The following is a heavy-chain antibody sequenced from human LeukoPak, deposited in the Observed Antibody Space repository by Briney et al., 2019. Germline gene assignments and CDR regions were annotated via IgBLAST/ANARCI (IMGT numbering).Heavy chain of an antibody. Sequence: SETLSLTCAVYGGSFSGYYWSWIREPPGKGLEWIGQIYHSGSTNYNPSPKSRVTISVDTSKNQFSLKLSSVTAADTAVYYCTRGRFSVYYFDYWGQGSLVTVSS. CDR2: IYHSGST. CDR1: GGSFSGYY. CDR3: TRGRFSVYYFDY. J-gene: IGHJ4*02. V-gene: IGHV4-34*01. D-gene: IGHD3-3*02.